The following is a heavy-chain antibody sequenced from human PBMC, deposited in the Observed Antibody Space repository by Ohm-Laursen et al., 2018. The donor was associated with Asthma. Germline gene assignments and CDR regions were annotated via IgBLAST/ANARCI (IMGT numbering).Heavy chain of an antibody. CDR2: INQDGSEK. Sequence: SLRLSCAASGFSFSSSCMNWVRRAPGKGLEWVANINQDGSEKYYVDSVMGRFSISRGNTENSLYLQMNSLRVEDTAVYFCTKIVRADPRSYWGLGTLVTVS. V-gene: IGHV3-7*01. CDR3: TKIVRADPRSY. D-gene: IGHD3-10*01. CDR1: GFSFSSSC. J-gene: IGHJ1*01.